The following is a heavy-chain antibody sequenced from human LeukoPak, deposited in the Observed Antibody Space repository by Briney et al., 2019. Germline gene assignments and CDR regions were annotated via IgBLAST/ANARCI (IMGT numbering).Heavy chain of an antibody. Sequence: PGRSLRLSCAASGFTFSSYAMHWVRQAPGKGLEWVAVISYDGSNKYYADSVKGRFTVSRDDSKNTLYLQMNSLRVEDTALYYCAKGSNGRRFDFDYWGQGTLATVSS. V-gene: IGHV3-30*04. D-gene: IGHD1-26*01. J-gene: IGHJ4*02. CDR2: ISYDGSNK. CDR1: GFTFSSYA. CDR3: AKGSNGRRFDFDY.